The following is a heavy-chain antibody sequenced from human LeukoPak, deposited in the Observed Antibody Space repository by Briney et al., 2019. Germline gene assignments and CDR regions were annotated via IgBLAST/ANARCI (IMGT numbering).Heavy chain of an antibody. CDR3: ARDRGYTQDY. V-gene: IGHV3-74*01. J-gene: IGHJ4*02. D-gene: IGHD5-12*01. CDR2: IKGDGSST. Sequence: PGGSLRLSCAASGFTFSSYWMHWVRQAPGKGLVWVSHIKGDGSSTSYADSVKGRFTISRDNAKNTLYLQMNSLRAEDTAVYYCARDRGYTQDYWGQGTLVTVSS. CDR1: GFTFSSYW.